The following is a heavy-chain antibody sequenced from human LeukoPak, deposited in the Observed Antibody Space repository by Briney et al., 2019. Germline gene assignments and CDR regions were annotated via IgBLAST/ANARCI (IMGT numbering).Heavy chain of an antibody. CDR3: AKDIRSSGWSKYSDY. V-gene: IGHV3-23*01. D-gene: IGHD6-19*01. Sequence: PGGSLRLSCAASGFTFNNYAMNWVRQAPGKGLEWVSSISGGGETTYYADSAKGRFTISRDNSQNTLYLQMNSLRAEDTAVYYCAKDIRSSGWSKYSDYWGQGTLVTVSS. J-gene: IGHJ4*02. CDR2: ISGGGETT. CDR1: GFTFNNYA.